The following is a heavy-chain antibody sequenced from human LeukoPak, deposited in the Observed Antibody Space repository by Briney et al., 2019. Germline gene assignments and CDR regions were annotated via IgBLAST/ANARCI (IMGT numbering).Heavy chain of an antibody. CDR2: IKHDGSEK. V-gene: IGHV3-7*01. D-gene: IGHD3-3*01. CDR1: GFTFSDYY. CDR3: ATDRGWRTSGYYLYYFEY. Sequence: GGSLRLSCAASGFTFSDYYMSWVRQAPGKGLEWVASIKHDGSEKYYVDSVRGRFTISRDNTMNSLYLQMSSLRAEDTAVYYCATDRGWRTSGYYLYYFEYWGQGTLVTFSS. J-gene: IGHJ4*02.